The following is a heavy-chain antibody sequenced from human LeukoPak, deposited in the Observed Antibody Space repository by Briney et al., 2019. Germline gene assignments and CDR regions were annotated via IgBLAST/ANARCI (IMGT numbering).Heavy chain of an antibody. D-gene: IGHD2-2*01. CDR2: IYYSGST. V-gene: IGHV4-59*01. CDR3: ARDKGYCNSTSCDSDYGTDV. J-gene: IGHJ6*04. CDR1: GGSISSYY. Sequence: PSETLSLTCTVSGGSISSYYWSWIRQPPGKGLEWIGYIYYSGSTNYNPSLKSRVTISVDTSMNQFSLKLSSVTAADTAVYYCARDKGYCNSTSCDSDYGTDVWGKGTTVTVSS.